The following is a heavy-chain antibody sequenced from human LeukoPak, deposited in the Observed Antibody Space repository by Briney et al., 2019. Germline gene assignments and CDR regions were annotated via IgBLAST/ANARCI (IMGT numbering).Heavy chain of an antibody. J-gene: IGHJ6*02. D-gene: IGHD2-2*01. Sequence: GRSLRLSCAASGFTFSSYGMHWVRQAPGKGLEWVAVISYEGINKYYADSVKGRFTISRDHSKNTLYLQMNSLRAEDTAVYYCASPLRYCSSTSCYPYYYYGMDVWGQGTTITVSS. CDR3: ASPLRYCSSTSCYPYYYYGMDV. CDR1: GFTFSSYG. CDR2: ISYEGINK. V-gene: IGHV3-30*19.